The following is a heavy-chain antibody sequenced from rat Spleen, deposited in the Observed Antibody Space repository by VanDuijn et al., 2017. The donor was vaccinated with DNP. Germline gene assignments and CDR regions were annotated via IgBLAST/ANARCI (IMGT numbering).Heavy chain of an antibody. CDR1: GFTFSTYW. CDR3: ARHQWTLYFDY. J-gene: IGHJ2*01. Sequence: EVQLVETGGGLVQPGRSLKLSCVASGFTFSTYWMTWIRQVPGKGLEWFASITSSGGDTYYPDSVKGRFTISRDDARNTLYLQMDSLRSEDTATYYCARHQWTLYFDYWGQGVMVTVSS. CDR2: ITSSGGDT. D-gene: IGHD3-2*01. V-gene: IGHV5-31*01.